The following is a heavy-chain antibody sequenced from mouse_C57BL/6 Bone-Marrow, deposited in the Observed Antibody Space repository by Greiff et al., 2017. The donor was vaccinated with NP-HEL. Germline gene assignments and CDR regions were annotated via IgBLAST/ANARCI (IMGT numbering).Heavy chain of an antibody. D-gene: IGHD2-3*01. V-gene: IGHV1-15*01. CDR2: IDPETGGT. J-gene: IGHJ2*01. CDR3: TGEGVLWLLLYYFDY. Sequence: QVQLQQSGAELVRPGASVTLSCKASGYTFTDYEMHWVKQTPVHGLEWIGAIDPETGGTAYNQKFKGKAILTADKSSSTAYMELRSLTSEDSAVYYCTGEGVLWLLLYYFDYWGQGTTLTVSS. CDR1: GYTFTDYE.